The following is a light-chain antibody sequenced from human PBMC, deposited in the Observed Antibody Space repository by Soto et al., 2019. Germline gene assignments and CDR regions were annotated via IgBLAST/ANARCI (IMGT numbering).Light chain of an antibody. Sequence: EIGLTQSPGSLSLSPGERATLSCRASQSVTSNYLAWYQHKPGQAPRLLIYAASSRATGIPDRFSGSGSGTDFTLTISRLEPEDFTVYYCQQYGSSPWTFGQGTKVEIK. J-gene: IGKJ1*01. CDR1: QSVTSNY. CDR3: QQYGSSPWT. V-gene: IGKV3-20*01. CDR2: AAS.